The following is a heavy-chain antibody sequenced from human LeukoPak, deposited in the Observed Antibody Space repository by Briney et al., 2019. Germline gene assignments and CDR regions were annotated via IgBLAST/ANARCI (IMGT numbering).Heavy chain of an antibody. V-gene: IGHV3-53*01. CDR1: GFTVSSNY. CDR2: IYSGGNT. Sequence: GGSLRLSCAASGFTVSSNYMSWVRQAPGKALEWVSVIYSGGNTYYADSVKGRFTISRDNSKNTLYLQMNSLRAEDTAVYYCARGALYCSSTSCSLDYWGQGTLVTVSS. CDR3: ARGALYCSSTSCSLDY. D-gene: IGHD2-2*01. J-gene: IGHJ4*02.